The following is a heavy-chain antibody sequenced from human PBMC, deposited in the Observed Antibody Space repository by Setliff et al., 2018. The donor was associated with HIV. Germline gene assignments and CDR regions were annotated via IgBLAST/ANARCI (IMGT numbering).Heavy chain of an antibody. V-gene: IGHV6-1*01. Sequence: LSLTCAISGDSVSSKNATWNWIRQSPSRGLEWLGRTYYRSKWLDDYALSVKSRITVNPDTSKNQFSLQLNTVTPEDTAIYYCARGLIPFYFDYWVPETLLVTVSS. J-gene: IGHJ4*03. CDR1: GDSVSSKNAT. CDR3: ARGLIPFYFDY. CDR2: TYYRSKWLD.